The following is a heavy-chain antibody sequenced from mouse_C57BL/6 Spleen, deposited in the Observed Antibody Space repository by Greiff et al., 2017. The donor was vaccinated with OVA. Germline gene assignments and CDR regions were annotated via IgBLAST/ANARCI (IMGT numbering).Heavy chain of an antibody. D-gene: IGHD1-1*01. J-gene: IGHJ1*03. V-gene: IGHV5-15*01. CDR3: ARLPYGSSYGWYFDV. Sequence: EVQRVESGGGLVQPGGSLKLSCAASGFTFSDYGMAWVRQAPRKGPEWVAFISNLAYSIYYADTVTGRFTISRENAKNTRYLEMSSLRSEDTAMYYCARLPYGSSYGWYFDVWGTGTTVTVSS. CDR1: GFTFSDYG. CDR2: ISNLAYSI.